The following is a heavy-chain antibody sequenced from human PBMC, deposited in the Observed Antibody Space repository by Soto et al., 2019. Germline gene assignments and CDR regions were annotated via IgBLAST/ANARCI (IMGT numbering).Heavy chain of an antibody. V-gene: IGHV3-74*01. J-gene: IGHJ4*02. CDR2: INSDGSST. CDR1: GFTFSSYW. Sequence: GGSLRLSCAASGFTFSSYWMHWVRQAPGKGLVWVSRINSDGSSTSYADSVKGRFTISRDNAKNTLYLQMNSLRAEDTAVYYCARYSSGWYGWYYFDYWGQGTLVTVSS. CDR3: ARYSSGWYGWYYFDY. D-gene: IGHD6-19*01.